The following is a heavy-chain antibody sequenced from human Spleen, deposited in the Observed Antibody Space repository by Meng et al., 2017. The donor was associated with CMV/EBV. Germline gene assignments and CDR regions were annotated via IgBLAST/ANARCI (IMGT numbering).Heavy chain of an antibody. Sequence: KASGYTCTSYAMHWVRQAPGQRLEWMGWINAGNGNTKYSQKFQGRVTITRDTSASTAYMELSSLRSEDTAVYYCARDEQQLVSHWFDPWGQGTLVTVSS. CDR3: ARDEQQLVSHWFDP. CDR1: GYTCTSYA. J-gene: IGHJ5*02. V-gene: IGHV1-3*01. D-gene: IGHD6-13*01. CDR2: INAGNGNT.